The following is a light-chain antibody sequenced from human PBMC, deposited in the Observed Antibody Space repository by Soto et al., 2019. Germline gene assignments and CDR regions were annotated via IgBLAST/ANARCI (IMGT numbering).Light chain of an antibody. Sequence: QSVLTQPPSVSEAPRQRVTLSCSGSSSNIGNNAVNWYQQLPGKAPKLLIYYDDLLPSGVSDRLSGSKSGTSASLAISGLEAEDEADYYCAAWDDSLNGVVFGGGTKLTVL. CDR2: YDD. CDR3: AAWDDSLNGVV. CDR1: SSNIGNNA. J-gene: IGLJ2*01. V-gene: IGLV1-36*01.